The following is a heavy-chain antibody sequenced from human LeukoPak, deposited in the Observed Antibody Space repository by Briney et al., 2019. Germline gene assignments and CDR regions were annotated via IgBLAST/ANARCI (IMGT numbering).Heavy chain of an antibody. J-gene: IGHJ5*02. V-gene: IGHV3-7*04. CDR1: GFTFSSYW. D-gene: IGHD5-12*01. CDR3: AREVGYDYGKGNWFDP. Sequence: GSLRLSCAASGFTFSSYWMSWVRQAPGKGLEWVANIKQDGSEKYYVDSVKGRFTISRDNAKNSLYLQMNSLRAEDTAVYYCAREVGYDYGKGNWFDPWGQGTLVTVSS. CDR2: IKQDGSEK.